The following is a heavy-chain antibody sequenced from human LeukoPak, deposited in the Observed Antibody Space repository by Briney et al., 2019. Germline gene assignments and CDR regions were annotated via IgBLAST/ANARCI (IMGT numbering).Heavy chain of an antibody. D-gene: IGHD1-26*01. Sequence: GGSLRLSCAASGFTFSDYYVSWIRQAPGKGLEWVSYISSSGSTIYYADSVKGRFTISRDNAKNSLYLQMNSLRAEDTAVYYCARDSGSYSLDAFDIWGQGTMVTVSS. CDR2: ISSSGSTI. CDR3: ARDSGSYSLDAFDI. J-gene: IGHJ3*02. CDR1: GFTFSDYY. V-gene: IGHV3-11*04.